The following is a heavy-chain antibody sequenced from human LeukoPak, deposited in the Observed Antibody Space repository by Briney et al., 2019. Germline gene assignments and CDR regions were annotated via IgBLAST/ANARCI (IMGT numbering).Heavy chain of an antibody. J-gene: IGHJ6*02. CDR3: AKDLSSAITSALVLDV. D-gene: IGHD3-22*01. CDR1: GFSFDDYA. CDR2: ITWNRDKI. Sequence: PGRSLRLSCTVSGFSFDDYAMHWVRQAPGKGLEWVSGITWNRDKIGYGDSVKGRFTISRDNVKNVLYLQMNSLRPEDTALCYCAKDLSSAITSALVLDVWGQGTPVTVSS. V-gene: IGHV3-9*01.